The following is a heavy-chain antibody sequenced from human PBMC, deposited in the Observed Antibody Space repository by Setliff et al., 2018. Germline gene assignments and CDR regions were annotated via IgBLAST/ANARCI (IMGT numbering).Heavy chain of an antibody. V-gene: IGHV1-18*01. CDR2: ISAYNGNT. Sequence: ASVKVSCKASGYTFTSYGIRWVRQTPGQGLEWLGWISAYNGNTNYAQKLQGRVTMTTDTSTSTAYMELRSLRAEDTALYYCAGGGGVNEDNSGFYRSFDYWGQGTLVTVSS. D-gene: IGHD3-22*01. J-gene: IGHJ4*02. CDR3: AGGGGVNEDNSGFYRSFDY. CDR1: GYTFTSYG.